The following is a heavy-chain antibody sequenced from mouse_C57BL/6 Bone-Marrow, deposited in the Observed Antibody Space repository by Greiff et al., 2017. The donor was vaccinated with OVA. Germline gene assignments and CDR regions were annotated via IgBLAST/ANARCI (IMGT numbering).Heavy chain of an antibody. CDR1: GYTFTSYW. V-gene: IGHV1-59*01. Sequence: QVQLQQPGAELVRPGTSVKLSCKASGYTFTSYWMHWVKQRPGQGLEWIGVIDPSDSYTNYNQKFKGKATLTVDTSSSTAYMQLSSLTSEDSAVYYCAREEATVVAPRFDYWGQGTTLTVSS. CDR2: IDPSDSYT. D-gene: IGHD1-1*01. CDR3: AREEATVVAPRFDY. J-gene: IGHJ2*01.